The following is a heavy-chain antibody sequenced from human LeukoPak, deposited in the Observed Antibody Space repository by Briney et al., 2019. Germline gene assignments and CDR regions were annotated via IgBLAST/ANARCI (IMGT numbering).Heavy chain of an antibody. J-gene: IGHJ4*02. V-gene: IGHV4-59*01. D-gene: IGHD2-15*01. CDR3: ARKGGHFDY. CDR2: VYYNGSA. CDR1: GDSINYYY. Sequence: SETLSLTCTVSGDSINYYYWSWIRQSPGKGLEWIGYVYYNGSAKYNPSLKSRVTISVDMSKNQFSLKVSSVTAADTAVYYCARKGGHFDYWGQGTLVTVSS.